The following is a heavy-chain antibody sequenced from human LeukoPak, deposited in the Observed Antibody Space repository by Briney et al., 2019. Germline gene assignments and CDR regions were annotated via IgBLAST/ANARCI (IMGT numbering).Heavy chain of an antibody. J-gene: IGHJ4*02. V-gene: IGHV4-59*01. CDR2: IYYSGST. CDR3: ARGQAGIAAAGGFDY. CDR1: GGPISSYY. Sequence: SETLSLTCTVSGGPISSYYWSWIRKPPGKGLEGIGYIYYSGSTNYNPSLKSRVTISVDTSKNQFSLKLSSVTAADTAVYYCARGQAGIAAAGGFDYWGQGTLVTVSS. D-gene: IGHD6-13*01.